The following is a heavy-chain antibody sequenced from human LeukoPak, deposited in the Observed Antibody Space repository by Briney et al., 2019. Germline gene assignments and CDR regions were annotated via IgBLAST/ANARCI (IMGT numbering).Heavy chain of an antibody. CDR1: GGSISSYY. CDR2: IYYSGST. Sequence: SETLSLTCTVSGGSISSYYWSWIRQPPGKGLEWIGYIYYSGSTNYNPSLKSRVTISVDTSKNQFSLKLSSVTAADTAVYYCARLQPNPCGGMDVWGQGTTVTVSS. CDR3: ARLQPNPCGGMDV. D-gene: IGHD1-14*01. J-gene: IGHJ6*02. V-gene: IGHV4-59*08.